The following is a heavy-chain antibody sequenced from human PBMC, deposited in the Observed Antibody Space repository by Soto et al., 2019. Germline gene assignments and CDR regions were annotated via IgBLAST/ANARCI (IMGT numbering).Heavy chain of an antibody. D-gene: IGHD2-21*02. V-gene: IGHV1-69*06. J-gene: IGHJ4*02. CDR1: GGTFSSYA. CDR2: IIPIFGTA. Sequence: SVKVSCKASGGTFSSYAISWVRQAPGQGLEWMGGIIPIFGTANYAQKFQGRVTITADKSTSTAYMELSSLRSEDTAVYYCARALVTAIPQNYQFLYSCQAPPVTAPS. CDR3: ARALVTAIPQNYQFLY.